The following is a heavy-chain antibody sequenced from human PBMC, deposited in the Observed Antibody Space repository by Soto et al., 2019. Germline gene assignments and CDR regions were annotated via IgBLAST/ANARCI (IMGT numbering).Heavy chain of an antibody. CDR1: GFTFSSYA. V-gene: IGHV3-23*01. CDR3: AKALKMYPTNCSGGSCYFPFYYYYYGMDV. CDR2: ISGSGGST. D-gene: IGHD2-15*01. J-gene: IGHJ6*02. Sequence: GGSLRLSCAASGFTFSSYAMSWVRQAPGKGLEWVSAISGSGGSTYYADSVKGRFTISRDNSKNTLYLQMNSLRAEDTAVYYCAKALKMYPTNCSGGSCYFPFYYYYYGMDVWGQGTTVTVSS.